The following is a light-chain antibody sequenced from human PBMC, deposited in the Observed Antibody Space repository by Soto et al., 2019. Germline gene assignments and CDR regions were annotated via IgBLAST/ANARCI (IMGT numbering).Light chain of an antibody. CDR2: DVN. V-gene: IGLV2-14*01. CDR1: RSDVGAYNY. CDR3: TSWTNSPTMK. Sequence: QSVLTQPASVSGSPGQSITISCTGTRSDVGAYNYVSWYQQHPGKAPKLIIYDVNIRPSGVSNRFSGSKSGKTASLTISGLQAEDEADYYCTSWTNSPTMKFGGGTKVTV. J-gene: IGLJ2*01.